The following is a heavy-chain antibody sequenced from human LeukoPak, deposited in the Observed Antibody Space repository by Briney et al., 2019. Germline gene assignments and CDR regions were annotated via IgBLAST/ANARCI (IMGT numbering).Heavy chain of an antibody. CDR1: GFTFSAYG. CDR2: ISYDGSNK. CDR3: AKGFGSGNYYYGMDV. J-gene: IGHJ6*02. Sequence: GGSLRLSCAASGFTFSAYGMHWVRQAPGRGLEWVAVISYDGSNKYYADSVKGRFTISRENSKNTLCLQMNSLRAEDTAVFYCAKGFGSGNYYYGMDVWGQGTTVTVSS. V-gene: IGHV3-30*18. D-gene: IGHD3-10*01.